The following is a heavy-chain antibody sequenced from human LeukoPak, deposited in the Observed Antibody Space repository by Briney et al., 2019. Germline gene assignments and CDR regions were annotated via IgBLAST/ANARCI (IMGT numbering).Heavy chain of an antibody. V-gene: IGHV3-7*03. Sequence: GGSLRLSCAASGFIFNKYWMTWFRQPPGKGLEWLANIKNDGSQTYYVDSVKGRFTISRDNSKNTLYLQMNSLRAEDTAVYYCAKYSSGPASFDYWGQGTLVTVSS. D-gene: IGHD6-19*01. J-gene: IGHJ4*02. CDR2: IKNDGSQT. CDR3: AKYSSGPASFDY. CDR1: GFIFNKYW.